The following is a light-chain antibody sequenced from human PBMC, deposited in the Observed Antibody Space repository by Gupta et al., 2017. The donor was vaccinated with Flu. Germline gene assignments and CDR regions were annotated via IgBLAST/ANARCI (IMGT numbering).Light chain of an antibody. CDR2: GAS. CDR3: HQYGGSPLT. V-gene: IGKV3-20*01. J-gene: IGKJ4*01. CDR1: QNLSSNS. Sequence: ERAPLSCRDSQNLSSNSLAWYQRKPGQAPRLLILGASRRATGIPDRFSGSGSGTEFTLTISRLEPEDFAVYYCHQYGGSPLTFGGGTEVEIK.